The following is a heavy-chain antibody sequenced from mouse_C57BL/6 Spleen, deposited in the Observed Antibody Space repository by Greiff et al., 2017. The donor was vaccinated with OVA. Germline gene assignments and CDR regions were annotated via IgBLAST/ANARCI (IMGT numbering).Heavy chain of an antibody. V-gene: IGHV1-36*01. CDR3: ARGEFITTVVAPFDY. D-gene: IGHD1-1*01. CDR2: VYPYNGGT. Sequence: EVQLQESGPVLVKPGPSVKISCKASGFTFTDYYMHWVKQSHGKSLEWIGLVYPYNGGTSYNQKFKGKATLTVDTSSSTAYMELNSLTSEDSAVYYCARGEFITTVVAPFDYWGQGTTLTVSS. CDR1: GFTFTDYY. J-gene: IGHJ2*01.